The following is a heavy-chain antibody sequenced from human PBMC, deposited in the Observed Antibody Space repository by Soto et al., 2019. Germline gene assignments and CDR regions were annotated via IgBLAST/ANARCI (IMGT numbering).Heavy chain of an antibody. D-gene: IGHD3-22*01. V-gene: IGHV3-30-3*01. CDR1: GFTFDTYG. CDR2: ISYEGSNT. CDR3: ARVTPGNNLYYFTGLDF. J-gene: IGHJ6*02. Sequence: GGSLRLSCVASGFTFDTYGIHWVRQAPGKGLQWVALISYEGSNTYYADSVRGRFTISRDNSKNTLYLQMNTLRPEDTGLYYCARVTPGNNLYYFTGLDFWGQGTSVTGS.